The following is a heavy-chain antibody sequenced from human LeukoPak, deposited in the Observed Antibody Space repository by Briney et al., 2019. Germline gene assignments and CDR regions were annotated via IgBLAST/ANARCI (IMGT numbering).Heavy chain of an antibody. CDR1: GGSISSSSYY. Sequence: ASETLSLTCTVSGGSISSSSYYWGRIRQPPGKGLEWIGSIYYSGSTYYNPSLKSRVTISVDTSKNQFSLKLSSVTAADTAVYYCARDAYYYDSSPLDYWGQGTLVTVSS. D-gene: IGHD3-22*01. CDR2: IYYSGST. V-gene: IGHV4-39*07. CDR3: ARDAYYYDSSPLDY. J-gene: IGHJ4*02.